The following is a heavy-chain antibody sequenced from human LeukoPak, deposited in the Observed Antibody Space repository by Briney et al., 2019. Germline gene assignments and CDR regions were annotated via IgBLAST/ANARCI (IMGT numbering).Heavy chain of an antibody. D-gene: IGHD6-19*01. J-gene: IGHJ4*02. CDR1: GYSFISYG. V-gene: IGHV1-18*01. CDR2: ISTYNGNT. Sequence: ASVKVSCKACGYSFISYGINWVRQAPGQGLEWMGWISTYNGNTHYAQKLQGRVTMTTDTSTTTAYMELRSLRSDDTAVYYCTRDDPHSSGWDPDYWGQGTLVTVSS. CDR3: TRDDPHSSGWDPDY.